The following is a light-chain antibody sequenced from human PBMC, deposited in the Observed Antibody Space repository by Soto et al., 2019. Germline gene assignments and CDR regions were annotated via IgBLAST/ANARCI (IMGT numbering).Light chain of an antibody. V-gene: IGKV3-15*01. Sequence: EIVLTQSPVTLSVSPGERATLSCRAGQSVYSNLAWYQQKPGQAPRLLIYGASTRATGIPARFSGSGFGAEVPLPISSQDPEDFGVYYFQQYIGWPRTVGQRTKVEV. CDR2: GAS. J-gene: IGKJ1*01. CDR3: QQYIGWPRT. CDR1: QSVYSN.